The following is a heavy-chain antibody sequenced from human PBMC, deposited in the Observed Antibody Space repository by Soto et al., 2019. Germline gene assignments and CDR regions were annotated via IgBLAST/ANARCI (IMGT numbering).Heavy chain of an antibody. CDR3: ARDVGFGELAYYYGMDV. D-gene: IGHD3-10*01. CDR2: IYYSGST. CDR1: GGSISSYY. V-gene: IGHV4-59*08. J-gene: IGHJ6*02. Sequence: SETLSLTCTVSGGSISSYYWSWIRQPPGKGLEWIGYIYYSGSTNYNPSFKSRVTISVDTSKNQFSLKLSSVTAADTAVYYCARDVGFGELAYYYGMDVWGQGTTVTVSS.